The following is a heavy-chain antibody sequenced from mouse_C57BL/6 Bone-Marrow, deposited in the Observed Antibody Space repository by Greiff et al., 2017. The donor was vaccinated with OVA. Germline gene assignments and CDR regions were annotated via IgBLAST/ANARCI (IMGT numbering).Heavy chain of an antibody. CDR3: ARWTGGGFAD. CDR1: GYAFSSSW. J-gene: IGHJ3*01. CDR2: IYPGDGDT. V-gene: IGHV1-82*01. Sequence: LVESGPELVKPGASVKISCKASGYAFSSSWMNWVKQRPGKGLEWIGRIYPGDGDTNYNGKFKGKATLTADKSSSTAYMQLSSLTSEDYAVYFCARWTGGGFADWGQGTMVTVSA.